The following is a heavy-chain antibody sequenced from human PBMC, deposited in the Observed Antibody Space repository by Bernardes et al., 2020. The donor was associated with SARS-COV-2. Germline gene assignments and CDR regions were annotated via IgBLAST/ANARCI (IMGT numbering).Heavy chain of an antibody. D-gene: IGHD2-2*01. J-gene: IGHJ4*02. Sequence: SETLSLTCAVSGDSISSDDYSWNWLRQPPGKGLEWIGYIYNTGSAYSNPSLKSRVTISVDRSKSQFSLNLNSVTAADTAVYYCARVYGYCTTTSCYSYFDYWGQGTLVTVSS. V-gene: IGHV4-30-2*01. CDR1: GDSISSDDYS. CDR3: ARVYGYCTTTSCYSYFDY. CDR2: IYNTGSA.